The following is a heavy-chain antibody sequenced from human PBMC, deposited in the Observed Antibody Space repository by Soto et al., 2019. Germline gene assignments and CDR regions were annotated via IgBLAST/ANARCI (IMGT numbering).Heavy chain of an antibody. V-gene: IGHV3-30-3*01. J-gene: IGHJ4*02. D-gene: IGHD6-19*01. CDR1: GFTFSSYA. Sequence: QVQLVESGGGVVQPGRSLRLSCAASGFTFSSYAMHWVRQAPGKGLEWVAVMSYDGSNKYYAASVKGRFTISRDNSNNTLYLQMNSLRAEDTAVYYCARDNSQYSSGCHNLHFDDWGQGALGTVSS. CDR3: ARDNSQYSSGCHNLHFDD. CDR2: MSYDGSNK.